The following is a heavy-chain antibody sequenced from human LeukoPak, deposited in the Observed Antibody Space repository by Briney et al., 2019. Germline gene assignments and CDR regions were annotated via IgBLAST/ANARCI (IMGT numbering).Heavy chain of an antibody. V-gene: IGHV3-30*02. CDR1: GFTFTTYG. Sequence: PGGSLRLSCAASGFTFTTYGMHWVRQAPGKGLEWVAFIRYDGSNKYYADSVKGRFTISRDNSKNTLYLQMNSLRAEDTAVYYCAKSRSHYYDSRHFYFDYWGQGTLVTVSS. CDR3: AKSRSHYYDSRHFYFDY. CDR2: IRYDGSNK. D-gene: IGHD3-22*01. J-gene: IGHJ4*02.